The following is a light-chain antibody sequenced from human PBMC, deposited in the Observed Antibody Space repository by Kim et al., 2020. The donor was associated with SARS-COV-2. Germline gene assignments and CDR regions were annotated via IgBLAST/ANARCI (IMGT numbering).Light chain of an antibody. V-gene: IGLV1-44*01. CDR2: NNN. CDR1: SSNIGSNT. CDR3: ATWDDSLIGPV. J-gene: IGLJ2*01. Sequence: GQRVTIACSGSSSNIGSNTVNWYQHLPGTAPKLLIYNNNQRPSGVPVRFSGSKSGTSASLAISGLHSEDEAHYYCATWDDSLIGPVFGGGTKLTVL.